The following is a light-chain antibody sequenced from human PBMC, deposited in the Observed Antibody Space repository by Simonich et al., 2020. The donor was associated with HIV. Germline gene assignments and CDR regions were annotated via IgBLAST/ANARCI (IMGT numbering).Light chain of an antibody. CDR1: KSLLYSNGYNY. V-gene: IGKV2-28*01. Sequence: DIVMTQSPLSLPVTPGEPASISCRCSKSLLYSNGYNYLDWYLQKPGQSPQLLIYLGSTRASGVPDRFSGSGSGTDFTLKISRVEAEDVGVYYCMQVLQTPYTFGQGTKLEIK. CDR3: MQVLQTPYT. J-gene: IGKJ2*01. CDR2: LGS.